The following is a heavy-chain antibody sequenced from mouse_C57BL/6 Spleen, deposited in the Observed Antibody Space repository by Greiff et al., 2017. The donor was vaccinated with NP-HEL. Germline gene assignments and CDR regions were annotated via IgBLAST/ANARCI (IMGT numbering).Heavy chain of an antibody. CDR1: GFTFSDYG. V-gene: IGHV5-17*01. CDR2: ISSGSSTI. D-gene: IGHD1-1*01. J-gene: IGHJ4*01. Sequence: EVQRVESGGGLVKPGGSLKLSCAASGFTFSDYGMHWVRQAPEKGLEWVAYISSGSSTIYYADTVKGRFTISRDNAKNTLFLQMTSLRSEDTAMYYCARCYYYGSSYDAMDYWGQGTSVTVSS. CDR3: ARCYYYGSSYDAMDY.